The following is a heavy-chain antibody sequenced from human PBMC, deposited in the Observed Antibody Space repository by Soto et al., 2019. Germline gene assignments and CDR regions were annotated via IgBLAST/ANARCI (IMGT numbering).Heavy chain of an antibody. CDR2: ISAYNGNT. CDR1: GYTFTNYG. Sequence: QVQLVQSRAEVKKPGASVKVSCKASGYTFTNYGINWVRQAPGQGHEWMGWISAYNGNTNYAQKYQGRVTMTTDTSTSTDYMELRSLRSDDTAVYYCHRAAGGITYPFDYWGQGTLVTVSS. V-gene: IGHV1-18*01. CDR3: HRAAGGITYPFDY. J-gene: IGHJ4*02. D-gene: IGHD3-16*01.